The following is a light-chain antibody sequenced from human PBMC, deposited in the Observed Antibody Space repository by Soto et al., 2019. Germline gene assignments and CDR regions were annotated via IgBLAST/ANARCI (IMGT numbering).Light chain of an antibody. J-gene: IGKJ1*01. CDR2: GAS. CDR1: QTIDRW. Sequence: DIQMTQSPSTLSASVGDRVTITCRASQTIDRWLAWYQQKPGKAPNLLIYGASNLESGVPSRFSGSGSGTEFTLTISSLRPDDFATYYCQQYNSYPWTFGQGTKVEIK. CDR3: QQYNSYPWT. V-gene: IGKV1-5*03.